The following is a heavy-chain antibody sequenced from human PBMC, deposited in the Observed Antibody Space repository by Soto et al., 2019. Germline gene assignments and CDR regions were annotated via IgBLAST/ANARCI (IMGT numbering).Heavy chain of an antibody. CDR3: TRRVIVVTLAAENGFDV. CDR1: GGSVSSGNW. J-gene: IGHJ6*02. D-gene: IGHD3-16*02. CDR2: IYHGGTA. V-gene: IGHV4-4*02. Sequence: PSETLSLTCAVSGGSVSSGNWWTWVRQAPGKGLEWIGEIYHGGTANYNPSLKSRVSMSVDKSNNQFSLKLRSATAADTAVYYCTRRVIVVTLAAENGFDVWGQGTTVTVSS.